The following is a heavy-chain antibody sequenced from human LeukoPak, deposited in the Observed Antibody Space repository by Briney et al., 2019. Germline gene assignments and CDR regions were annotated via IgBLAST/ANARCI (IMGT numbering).Heavy chain of an antibody. D-gene: IGHD3-10*01. Sequence: ASVKVSCKASGYTFTSYGISWVRQAPGQGLEWMGWISAYNGNTNYAQKLQGRVTMTTDTSTSTAYMELRSLRSDDTAVYYCAREWGRGSGTKSVGGSDYWGQGTLVTVSS. V-gene: IGHV1-18*01. J-gene: IGHJ4*02. CDR3: AREWGRGSGTKSVGGSDY. CDR1: GYTFTSYG. CDR2: ISAYNGNT.